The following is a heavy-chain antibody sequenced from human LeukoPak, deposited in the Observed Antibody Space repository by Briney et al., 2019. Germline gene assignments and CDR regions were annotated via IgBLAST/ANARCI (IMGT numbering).Heavy chain of an antibody. D-gene: IGHD2-2*01. J-gene: IGHJ4*02. CDR1: GGSISSYY. CDR2: IYYSGST. V-gene: IGHV4-59*01. Sequence: TSETLSLTCTVSGGSISSYYWSWIRQPPGKGLEWIGYIYYSGSTNYNPSLKSRVTISVDTSKNQFSLKLSSVTAADTAVYYRAACDIVVVPAGYSYWGQGTLVTVSS. CDR3: AACDIVVVPAGYSY.